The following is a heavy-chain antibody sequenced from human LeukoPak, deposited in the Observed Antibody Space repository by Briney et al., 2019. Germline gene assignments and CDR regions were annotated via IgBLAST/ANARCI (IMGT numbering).Heavy chain of an antibody. D-gene: IGHD3-22*01. CDR3: IRDSTGVVGDY. CDR1: GFTFSDHY. CDR2: SRNKVNSYTT. Sequence: TGGSLRLSCAASGFTFSDHYMDWVRQAPGKGLEWVARSRNKVNSYTTEYAPSVKGRFTISREDSKNSLYLQMNSLKTEDTAVYYCIRDSTGVVGDYWGQGTLVTVSS. V-gene: IGHV3-72*01. J-gene: IGHJ4*02.